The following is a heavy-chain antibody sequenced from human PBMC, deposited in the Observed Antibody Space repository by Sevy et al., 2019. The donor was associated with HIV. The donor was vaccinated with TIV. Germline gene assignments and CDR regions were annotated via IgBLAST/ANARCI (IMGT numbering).Heavy chain of an antibody. J-gene: IGHJ4*02. CDR2: ILWNSDAI. V-gene: IGHV3-9*01. D-gene: IGHD1-1*01. CDR1: GFAFDDYA. CDR3: AKDFPKQRTSGLSCFHH. Sequence: GGSLRLSCVASGFAFDDYAMHWVRQAPGKGLEWVSSILWNSDAINYADSVKGRFSMSRDNAKNSLYLQMTSLRVEDTAFYYCAKDFPKQRTSGLSCFHHWGQGTRVTVSS.